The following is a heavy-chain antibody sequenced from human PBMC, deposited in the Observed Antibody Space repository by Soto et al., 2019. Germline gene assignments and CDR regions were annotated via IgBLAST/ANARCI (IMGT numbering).Heavy chain of an antibody. CDR1: GYTFTGYY. D-gene: IGHD2-2*03. CDR3: ARSETVVDISLADYYYYGMAV. V-gene: IGHV1-2*04. CDR2: INPNSGGT. Sequence: ASVKVSCKASGYTFTGYYMHWVRQAPGQGLEWMGWINPNSGGTNYAQKFQGWVTMTRDTSISTAYMELSRLRSDDTAVYYCARSETVVDISLADYYYYGMAVWGQGTTVTVSS. J-gene: IGHJ6*02.